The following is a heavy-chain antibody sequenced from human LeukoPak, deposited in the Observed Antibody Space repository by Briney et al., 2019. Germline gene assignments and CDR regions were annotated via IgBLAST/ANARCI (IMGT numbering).Heavy chain of an antibody. Sequence: SETLSLTCTVSGGSISSYYWSWIRQPPGKGLEWIGCIYYSGSTNYNPSLKSRVTISVDTSKNQFSLKLSSVTAADTAVYYCARFPIAVAGYEDENWFDPWGQGTLVTVSS. CDR2: IYYSGST. CDR1: GGSISSYY. CDR3: ARFPIAVAGYEDENWFDP. V-gene: IGHV4-59*01. J-gene: IGHJ5*02. D-gene: IGHD6-19*01.